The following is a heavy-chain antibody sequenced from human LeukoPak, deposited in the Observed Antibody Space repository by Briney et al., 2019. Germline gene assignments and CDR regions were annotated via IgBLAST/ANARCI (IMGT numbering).Heavy chain of an antibody. D-gene: IGHD2-2*01. CDR2: INPNSGGT. CDR3: ARDDCSSTSCKRMDV. Sequence: ASVKVSCKASGYTFTGYYMHWVRQAPGQGLEWMGWINPNSGGTNYAQKFQGRVTMTRDTSISTAYIELSRLRSDDTAVYYCARDDCSSTSCKRMDVWGKGTTVTVSS. V-gene: IGHV1-2*02. J-gene: IGHJ6*04. CDR1: GYTFTGYY.